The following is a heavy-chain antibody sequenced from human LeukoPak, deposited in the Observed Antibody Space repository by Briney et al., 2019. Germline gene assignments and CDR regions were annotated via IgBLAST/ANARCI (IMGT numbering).Heavy chain of an antibody. J-gene: IGHJ4*02. D-gene: IGHD6-19*01. V-gene: IGHV4-59*01. CDR3: VKSDSSGWPPSSR. CDR1: GGSISSYY. CDR2: IYYSGST. Sequence: KTSETLSLTCTVSGGSISSYYWSWIRQPPGKGLEWIGYIYYSGSTNYNPSLKSRVTISVDTSKSQFSLKLSSVTAADTAVYYGVKSDSSGWPPSSRWGQGTLVTVSS.